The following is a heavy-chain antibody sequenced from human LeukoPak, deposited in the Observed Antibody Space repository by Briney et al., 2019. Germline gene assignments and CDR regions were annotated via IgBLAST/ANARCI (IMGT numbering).Heavy chain of an antibody. Sequence: GGSLRLSCAASGFNFSNYEFNWVRQAPGRGLEWVSYISRSGNFITYGDSVKGRFTISRDNAKNSLYLQMNSLRAEDTAVYYCARDSGHSSGDDCNHFDYWGQGTLVTVSS. CDR1: GFNFSNYE. CDR2: ISRSGNFI. J-gene: IGHJ4*02. CDR3: ARDSGHSSGDDCNHFDY. V-gene: IGHV3-48*03. D-gene: IGHD2-21*02.